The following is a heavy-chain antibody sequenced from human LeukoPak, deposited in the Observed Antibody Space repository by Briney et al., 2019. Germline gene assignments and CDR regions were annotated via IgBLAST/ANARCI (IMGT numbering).Heavy chain of an antibody. CDR3: AREWGRIAVAGGPGY. Sequence: GGSLRLSCEASGSIFSNYGMHWVRQAPGKGLEWLALIWYDGQTKFYADSVKGRFTISRDNAGNTLFLHMTSLRVEDTAVYYCAREWGRIAVAGGPGYWGQGALVTVSS. V-gene: IGHV3-33*01. CDR2: IWYDGQTK. CDR1: GSIFSNYG. J-gene: IGHJ4*02. D-gene: IGHD6-19*01.